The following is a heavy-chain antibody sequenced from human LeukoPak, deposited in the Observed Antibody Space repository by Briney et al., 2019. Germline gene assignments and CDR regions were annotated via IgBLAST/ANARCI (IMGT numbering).Heavy chain of an antibody. J-gene: IGHJ4*02. Sequence: GGSLRLSCAASGFTFSSYAMSWVRQPPGKGLEWVSAISGSGGTTYYADSVKGRFTISRDNSKNTLYLQMNSLRAEDTAVYHCATKYCSSTSCSQTIFFDYWGQGTLVTVSS. D-gene: IGHD2-2*01. CDR3: ATKYCSSTSCSQTIFFDY. CDR1: GFTFSSYA. CDR2: ISGSGGTT. V-gene: IGHV3-23*01.